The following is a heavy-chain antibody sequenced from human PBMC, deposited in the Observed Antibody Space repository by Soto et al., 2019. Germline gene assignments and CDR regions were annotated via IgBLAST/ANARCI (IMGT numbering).Heavy chain of an antibody. D-gene: IGHD3-9*01. V-gene: IGHV3-48*02. CDR2: ISSGSKTI. CDR3: AREDILGTRSFDY. Sequence: PGGSLRLSCAASGFTFSGYSVNWVRQAPGKGLEWVSYISSGSKTIYYAESVKGRFTVSRDNARNSQYLQMNSLRDEDTAVYYCAREDILGTRSFDYWGRGTLVTVSS. CDR1: GFTFSGYS. J-gene: IGHJ4*02.